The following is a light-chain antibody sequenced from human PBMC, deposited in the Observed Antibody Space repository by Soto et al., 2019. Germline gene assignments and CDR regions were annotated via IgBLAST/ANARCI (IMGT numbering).Light chain of an antibody. Sequence: IQVTQSPSSLSASVGDRVTITCRASQGITSYLAWYQQKPGKAPKLLIYDASILEAGVPSRFSGSGSGTDFTFTISSLQPEDVATYYCQKCDYLPIFGPGTTVDFK. V-gene: IGKV1-33*01. CDR2: DAS. J-gene: IGKJ3*01. CDR1: QGITSY. CDR3: QKCDYLPI.